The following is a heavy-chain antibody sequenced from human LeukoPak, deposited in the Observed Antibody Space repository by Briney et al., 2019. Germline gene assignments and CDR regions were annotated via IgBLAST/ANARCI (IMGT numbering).Heavy chain of an antibody. D-gene: IGHD3-10*01. CDR3: AKDRRMRDYYGSGSRPYLYYFDY. J-gene: IGHJ4*02. CDR2: ISGSGGST. CDR1: GFTFSSYA. V-gene: IGHV3-23*01. Sequence: PGRSLRLSCAASGFTFSSYAMSWVRQAPGKGLEWVSAISGSGGSTYYADSVKGRFTISRDNSKNTLYLQMNSLRAEDTAVYYCAKDRRMRDYYGSGSRPYLYYFDYWGQGTLVTVSS.